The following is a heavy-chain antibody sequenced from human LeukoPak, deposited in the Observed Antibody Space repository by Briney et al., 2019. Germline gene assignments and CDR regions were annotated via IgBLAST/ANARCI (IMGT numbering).Heavy chain of an antibody. CDR3: ARGWHQLANFDY. CDR1: GGSFSGYY. J-gene: IGHJ4*02. D-gene: IGHD6-13*01. Sequence: ASETLSLTCAVYGGSFSGYYWSWIRQPPGKGLEWIGEINHSGSTNYNPSLKSRVTISVDTSKNQPSLKLSSVTAADTAVYYCARGWHQLANFDYWGQGTLVTVSS. CDR2: INHSGST. V-gene: IGHV4-34*01.